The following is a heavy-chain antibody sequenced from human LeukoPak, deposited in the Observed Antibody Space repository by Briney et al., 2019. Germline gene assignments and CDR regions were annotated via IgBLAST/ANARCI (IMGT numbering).Heavy chain of an antibody. Sequence: PGGSLRLSCAASGFTFSSYAMSWVRQAPGKGLEWVSAISGSGGSTYYADSVKGRFTISRDISKNTLSLQMSSLRAEDTAVYYCAGDTDFWSGYSFDSWGQGTLVTVSS. CDR2: ISGSGGST. CDR1: GFTFSSYA. J-gene: IGHJ4*02. CDR3: AGDTDFWSGYSFDS. V-gene: IGHV3-23*01. D-gene: IGHD3-3*01.